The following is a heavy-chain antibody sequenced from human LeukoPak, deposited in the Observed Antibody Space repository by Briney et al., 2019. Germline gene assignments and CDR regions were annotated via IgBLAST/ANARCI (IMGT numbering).Heavy chain of an antibody. CDR1: GYTFIIYA. CDR2: INAGNGNP. V-gene: IGHV1-3*01. CDR3: ARDQAYSNYWFDP. D-gene: IGHD4-11*01. Sequence: GASVNVSCKASGYTFIIYAMHWVRQAPGQRPEWMGWINAGNGNPKYSQKFQGRVTITRDTSASTAYMELSSLKSEDTAIYYCARDQAYSNYWFDPWGQGTLVTVSS. J-gene: IGHJ5*02.